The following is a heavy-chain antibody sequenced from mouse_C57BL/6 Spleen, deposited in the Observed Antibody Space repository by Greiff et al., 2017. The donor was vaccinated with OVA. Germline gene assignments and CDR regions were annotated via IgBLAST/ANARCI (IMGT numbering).Heavy chain of an antibody. Sequence: VQLKQSGAELVKPGASVKLSCKASGYTFTIYWMHWVKQRPGRGLEWIGRIDPNSGGTKYNEKFKSKATLTVAKPSSTAYMKLSSLTSEVSAVYYCEKGGLYYCYYVGAMDYWGQGTSVTVSS. V-gene: IGHV1-72*01. J-gene: IGHJ4*01. CDR1: GYTFTIYW. CDR3: EKGGLYYCYYVGAMDY. D-gene: IGHD2-3*01. CDR2: IDPNSGGT.